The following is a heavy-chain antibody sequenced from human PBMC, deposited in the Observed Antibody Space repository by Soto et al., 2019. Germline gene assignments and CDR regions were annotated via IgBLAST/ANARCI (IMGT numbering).Heavy chain of an antibody. V-gene: IGHV5-51*07. CDR1: GYSFASYW. J-gene: IGHJ6*02. CDR3: ARTRSFTLGFYYDGMDV. Sequence: PGESLNISCQGSGYSFASYWIGWVHQMPGKDLEWMGIIYPGDSDTRYSPSFQGQVTISADKSLRTAYLQWTSLKASDTALYYCARTRSFTLGFYYDGMDVWGQGTTVTVSS. CDR2: IYPGDSDT. D-gene: IGHD6-6*01.